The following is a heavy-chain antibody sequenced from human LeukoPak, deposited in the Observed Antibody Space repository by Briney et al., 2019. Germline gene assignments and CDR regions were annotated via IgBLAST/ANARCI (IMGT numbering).Heavy chain of an antibody. CDR3: TRHPPTYDSSGYYLDAFDI. Sequence: PSETLSLTCTVSGGSISSSSYYWGWIRPPPGKGLVWIGCFYYSGSTYYTPSLKIRVTISVDTSKNQSSLKLSSVTAADTAVYYCTRHPPTYDSSGYYLDAFDIWGQGTMVTVSS. J-gene: IGHJ3*02. CDR1: GGSISSSSYY. V-gene: IGHV4-39*01. CDR2: FYYSGST. D-gene: IGHD3-22*01.